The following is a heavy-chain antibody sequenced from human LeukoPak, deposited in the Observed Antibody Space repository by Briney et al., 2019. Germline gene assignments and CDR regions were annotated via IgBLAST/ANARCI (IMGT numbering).Heavy chain of an antibody. Sequence: ASVKVSCKASGYTFTGYYMHWVRQAPGQGLEWMGWINPNSGGTNYAQKFQGRVTMTRDTSISTAYMELSRLRSDDTAVYYCARAPVNVPIVGATTHFDYWGQGTLVTVSS. D-gene: IGHD1-26*01. CDR2: INPNSGGT. CDR3: ARAPVNVPIVGATTHFDY. CDR1: GYTFTGYY. J-gene: IGHJ4*02. V-gene: IGHV1-2*02.